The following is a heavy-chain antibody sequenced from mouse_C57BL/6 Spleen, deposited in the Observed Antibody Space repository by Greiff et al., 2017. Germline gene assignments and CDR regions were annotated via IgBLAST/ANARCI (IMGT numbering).Heavy chain of an antibody. Sequence: QVQLQQSGPELVKPGASVKLSCKASGYTFTSYDINWVKQRPGQGLEWIGWIYPRDGSTKYNEKFKGKATLTVDTSSSTAYMELHSLTSEDSAVYFGARGGTTVEVSMDYWGQGTSVTVSS. D-gene: IGHD1-1*01. CDR3: ARGGTTVEVSMDY. V-gene: IGHV1-85*01. CDR1: GYTFTSYD. J-gene: IGHJ4*01. CDR2: IYPRDGST.